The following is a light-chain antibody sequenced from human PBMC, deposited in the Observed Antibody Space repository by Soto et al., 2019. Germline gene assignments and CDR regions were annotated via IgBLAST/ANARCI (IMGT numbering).Light chain of an antibody. V-gene: IGKV3-11*01. J-gene: IGKJ4*01. CDR2: DAA. CDR3: QRRSNWPPVLT. Sequence: EIVLTQSPATLSLSPGERATLSCRASQSVSSYLAWYQQQPGQAPTLLIFDAANRATGIPARFSGSGCGTGFDLTISSIGPEDFAVYYCQRRSNWPPVLTFGGGTKVEIK. CDR1: QSVSSY.